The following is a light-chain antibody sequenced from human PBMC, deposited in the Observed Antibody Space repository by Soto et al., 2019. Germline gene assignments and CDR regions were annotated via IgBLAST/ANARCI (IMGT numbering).Light chain of an antibody. V-gene: IGLV4-69*01. CDR1: SGHSSYA. CDR3: QTWGTGIVV. J-gene: IGLJ2*01. CDR2: FNSDGSH. Sequence: QSVLTQSPSASASLGASVKLTCTLSSGHSSYAIAWHQQQPEKGPRYLMKFNSDGSHSKGDGISDRFSGASSGAERYLALSILQSEDEADYYCQTWGTGIVVFGGGTKLTVL.